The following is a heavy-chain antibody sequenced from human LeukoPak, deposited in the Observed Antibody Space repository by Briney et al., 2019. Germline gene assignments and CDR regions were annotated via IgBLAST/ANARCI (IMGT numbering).Heavy chain of an antibody. Sequence: SETLSLTCTVSGGSISSGDYYWSWIRQPPGKGLEWVGYIYYSGSTYYTPSLKSRVTISVDTSKNQFSLKLSSVTAADTAVYYCARAPPGRTGVDYWGQGTLVTVSS. D-gene: IGHD1-14*01. CDR1: GGSISSGDYY. CDR3: ARAPPGRTGVDY. CDR2: IYYSGST. V-gene: IGHV4-30-4*08. J-gene: IGHJ4*02.